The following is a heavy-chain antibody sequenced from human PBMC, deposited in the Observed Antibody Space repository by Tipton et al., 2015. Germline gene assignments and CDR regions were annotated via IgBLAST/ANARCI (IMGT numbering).Heavy chain of an antibody. CDR1: GFTFSNYG. J-gene: IGHJ4*02. D-gene: IGHD3-22*01. V-gene: IGHV3-33*01. CDR2: IWYDGSYK. CDR3: ARDPSDYSDRSGYYYPQYYFDY. Sequence: SLRLSCAASGFTFSNYGMHWVRQGPGKGLEWVAVIWYDGSYKYYADSVQGRFTISRDNSKNTLYLQMASLRAEDTAVYYCARDPSDYSDRSGYYYPQYYFDYWGQGTLVTVSS.